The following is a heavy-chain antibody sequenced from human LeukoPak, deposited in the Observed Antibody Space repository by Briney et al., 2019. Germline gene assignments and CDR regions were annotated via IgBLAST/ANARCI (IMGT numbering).Heavy chain of an antibody. D-gene: IGHD3-9*01. CDR2: INHSGST. Sequence: NPSETLSLTCAVYGGSFSGYYWSWIRQPPGKGLEWIGEINHSGSTNYNPSLKSRVTISVDTSKNQFSLKLSSVTAADTAVYYCARVLPLRYFDWLRSVDRSPHFDYWGQGTLVTVSS. CDR1: GGSFSGYY. V-gene: IGHV4-34*01. CDR3: ARVLPLRYFDWLRSVDRSPHFDY. J-gene: IGHJ4*02.